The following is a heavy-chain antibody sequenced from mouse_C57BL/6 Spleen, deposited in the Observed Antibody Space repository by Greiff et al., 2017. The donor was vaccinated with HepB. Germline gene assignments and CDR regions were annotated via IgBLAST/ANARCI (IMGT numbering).Heavy chain of an antibody. V-gene: IGHV5-4*01. J-gene: IGHJ3*01. D-gene: IGHD2-2*01. CDR1: GFTFSSYA. CDR3: ARGCGYDEGAWFAY. CDR2: ISDGGSYT. Sequence: EVHLVESGGGLVKPGGSLKLSCAASGFTFSSYAMSWVRQTPEKRLEWVATISDGGSYTYYPDNVKGRFTISRDNAKNNLYLQMSHLKSEDTAMYYCARGCGYDEGAWFAYWGQGTLVTVSA.